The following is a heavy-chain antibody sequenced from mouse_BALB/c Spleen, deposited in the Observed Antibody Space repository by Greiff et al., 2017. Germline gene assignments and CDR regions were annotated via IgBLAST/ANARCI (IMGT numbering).Heavy chain of an antibody. V-gene: IGHV1S132*01. CDR1: GYTFTSYW. CDR3: IRGNYSGYAMDY. J-gene: IGHJ4*01. D-gene: IGHD2-1*01. CDR2: IFPGTGTT. Sequence: QVQLQQSGAELVKPGASVKLSCKTSGYTFTSYWLQWVKQRPGQGLGWIGEIFPGTGTTYYNEKFKGKATLTIDTSSSTAYMQLSSLTSEDSAVYFCIRGNYSGYAMDYWGQGTSVTVSS.